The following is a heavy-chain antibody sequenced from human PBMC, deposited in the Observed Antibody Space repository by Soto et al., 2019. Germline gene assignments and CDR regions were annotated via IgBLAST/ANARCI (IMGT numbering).Heavy chain of an antibody. J-gene: IGHJ6*02. D-gene: IGHD1-7*01. CDR3: ARDRRTGPTIYMDV. CDR2: ISYDGSNK. Sequence: GGSLRLSCAASAFTFSDFAMHWVRQAPGKGLEWVAVISYDGSNKYYADSVKGRFTISRDNSKNTLYVQMNSLRAEDTAVYYCARDRRTGPTIYMDVGGQGSTVTVSS. CDR1: AFTFSDFA. V-gene: IGHV3-30-3*01.